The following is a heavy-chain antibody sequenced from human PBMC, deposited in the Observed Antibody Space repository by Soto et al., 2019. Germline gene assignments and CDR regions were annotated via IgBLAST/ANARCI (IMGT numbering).Heavy chain of an antibody. CDR1: GYTFTGYY. CDR2: INPSGGST. CDR3: AREPPTYGSGNYYYYGMDV. Sequence: ASVKVSCKASGYTFTGYYMHWVRQAPGQGLEWMGIINPSGGSTSYAQKFQGRVTMTRDTSTSTVYMELSSLRSEDTAVYYCAREPPTYGSGNYYYYGMDVWGQGTTVTVSS. V-gene: IGHV1-46*01. D-gene: IGHD3-10*01. J-gene: IGHJ6*02.